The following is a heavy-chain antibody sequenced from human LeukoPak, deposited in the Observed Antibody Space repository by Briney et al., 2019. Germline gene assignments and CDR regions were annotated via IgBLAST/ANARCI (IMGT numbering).Heavy chain of an antibody. CDR3: ARVGDSSGYLLS. CDR2: FYYSGGI. Sequence: SETLCLTCTVSVGSISSYYWSGSRQPPGKGVWGSGYFYYSGGINYNPSLKSRATISVDTSNNQFSLKLSSVPAAATAVYYCARVGDSSGYLLSWGQGTLVTVSS. V-gene: IGHV4-59*01. CDR1: VGSISSYY. J-gene: IGHJ4*02. D-gene: IGHD3-22*01.